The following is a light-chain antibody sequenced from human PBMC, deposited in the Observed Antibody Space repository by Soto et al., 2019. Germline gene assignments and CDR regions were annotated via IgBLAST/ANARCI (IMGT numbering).Light chain of an antibody. V-gene: IGKV2-30*01. CDR2: KVS. CDR1: QSLVYSDGNTY. Sequence: DVVMTQSPLSLPVTLGQPASISCRSSQSLVYSDGNTYLNWFLQRPGQSPRRLIYKVSDRDSGVPDRHSGSGSDTDFQLKISRVEAENVGIYYCMKGTQWPYTFGQGTKLEIK. J-gene: IGKJ2*01. CDR3: MKGTQWPYT.